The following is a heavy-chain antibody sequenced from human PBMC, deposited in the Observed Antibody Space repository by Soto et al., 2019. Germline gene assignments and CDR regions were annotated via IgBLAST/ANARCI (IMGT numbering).Heavy chain of an antibody. J-gene: IGHJ4*02. V-gene: IGHV4-59*01. D-gene: IGHD1-26*01. CDR2: IYYSGNT. Sequence: QVQVQESGPGLVKPSETLSLTCTVSGGSISSYYWSWIRQPPGKGLEWIGYIYYSGNTNYNPSLKSRVTMSVDTSKKQFSLKLSSVTAADTAVYYCAFGGSYEGYFDSWGQGTLVTVSS. CDR3: AFGGSYEGYFDS. CDR1: GGSISSYY.